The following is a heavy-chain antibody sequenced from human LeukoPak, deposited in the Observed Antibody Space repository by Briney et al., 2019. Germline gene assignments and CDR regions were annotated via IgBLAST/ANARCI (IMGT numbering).Heavy chain of an antibody. J-gene: IGHJ4*02. CDR2: IYYSGST. CDR1: GGSISSYY. V-gene: IGHV4-59*01. Sequence: PSETLSLTCTVSGGSISSYYWSWIRQPPGKGLEWIGYIYYSGSTNYNPSLKSRVTISVDTSKNQFSLKLSSVTAADTAVYYCARSGYYYSQHRDFDYWGQGTLVTVSS. D-gene: IGHD3-22*01. CDR3: ARSGYYYSQHRDFDY.